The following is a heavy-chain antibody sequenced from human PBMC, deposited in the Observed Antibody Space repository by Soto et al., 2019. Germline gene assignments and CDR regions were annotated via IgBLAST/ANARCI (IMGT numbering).Heavy chain of an antibody. CDR1: GGSISSSNW. D-gene: IGHD3-9*01. J-gene: IGHJ6*02. CDR3: ARERADYDVLTGLSDYYYYGMDV. Sequence: LRETLSLTCAVSGGSISSSNWWSWVRQPPGKGLEWIGEIYHSGSTNYNPSLKSRVTISVDKSKNQFSLKLSSVTAADTAVYYCARERADYDVLTGLSDYYYYGMDVWGQGTTVTVSS. CDR2: IYHSGST. V-gene: IGHV4-4*02.